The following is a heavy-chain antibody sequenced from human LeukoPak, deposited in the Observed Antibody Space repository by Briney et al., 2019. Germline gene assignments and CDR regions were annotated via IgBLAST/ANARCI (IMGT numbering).Heavy chain of an antibody. CDR1: GYTFINYD. CDR2: LNPNNGNT. CDR3: VRGTHYGSGSFYTLFDY. D-gene: IGHD3-10*01. J-gene: IGHJ4*02. V-gene: IGHV1-8*01. Sequence: GASVKVSCKASGYTFINYDVNWVRQATGQGLEWIGWLNPNNGNTGYAQKFQGRVIMTRITSMSTAYMELSSLTSEDTAVYYCVRGTHYGSGSFYTLFDYWGQGALVTVSS.